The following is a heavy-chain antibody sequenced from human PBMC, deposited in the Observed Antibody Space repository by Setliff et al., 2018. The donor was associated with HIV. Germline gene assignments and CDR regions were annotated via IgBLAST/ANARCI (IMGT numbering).Heavy chain of an antibody. Sequence: GGSLRLSCAAAGFTFSKAWMSWFRQTPGKGLEWVGRIKSKTDGGTTDYAAPVKGRFTISRDDSKNTLYLQMNSLKTEDTAVYYCTTDVPTYYYDYIPADYWGQGTLVTVSS. CDR3: TTDVPTYYYDYIPADY. J-gene: IGHJ4*02. CDR1: GFTFSKAW. D-gene: IGHD3-22*01. CDR2: IKSKTDGGTT. V-gene: IGHV3-15*01.